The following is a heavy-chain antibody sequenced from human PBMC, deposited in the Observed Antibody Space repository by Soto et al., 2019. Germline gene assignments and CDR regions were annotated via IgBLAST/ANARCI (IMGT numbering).Heavy chain of an antibody. CDR2: IYHSGNT. D-gene: IGHD1-1*01. Sequence: QVQLQESGPGLVKPSGTLSLTCAVSGDSISSSNWWSWVRQPPGKGLEWIGEIYHSGNTNYNPSPKGRFTISADKSKNQFSLKLTSVTAADKAVYYCARLDGFGYWGQGTLVTVSS. CDR1: GDSISSSNW. CDR3: ARLDGFGY. J-gene: IGHJ4*02. V-gene: IGHV4-4*02.